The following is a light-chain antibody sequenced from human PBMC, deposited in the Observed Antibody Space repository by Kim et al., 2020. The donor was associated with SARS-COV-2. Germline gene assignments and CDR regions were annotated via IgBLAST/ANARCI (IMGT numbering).Light chain of an antibody. CDR3: NSRESGVNHVV. V-gene: IGLV3-19*01. J-gene: IGLJ3*02. CDR2: EKN. Sequence: SSELTQDPAVSVAMGQTVRITCQGDSLRSYYASWYQQKPGQAPLLVLYEKNNRPSGIPDRFSGSSSGNTASLTITGAQAEDEADYYWNSRESGVNHVVFGGGTQLTVL. CDR1: SLRSYY.